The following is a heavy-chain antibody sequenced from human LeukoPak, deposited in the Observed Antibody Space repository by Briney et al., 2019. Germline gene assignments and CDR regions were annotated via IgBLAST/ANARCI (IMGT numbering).Heavy chain of an antibody. D-gene: IGHD6-19*01. CDR3: ARFIAVAGYYFDY. Sequence: GESLKISCKGSGYSFTSYWIGWVRQMPGKGLEWMGIIYPGDSDTRYSPSFQGQVTISADTSISTAYLQWSSLKASDTAMYYCARFIAVAGYYFDYWGQGTLVTVSS. V-gene: IGHV5-51*01. CDR1: GYSFTSYW. CDR2: IYPGDSDT. J-gene: IGHJ4*02.